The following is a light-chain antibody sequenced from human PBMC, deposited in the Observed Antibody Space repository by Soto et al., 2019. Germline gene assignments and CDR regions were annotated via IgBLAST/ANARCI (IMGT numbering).Light chain of an antibody. CDR1: QSVSTY. Sequence: EIVLTXSPATLSLSPXXXATLSCRASQSVSTYLAWYQQKPGQAPRLLIYDASNRATGIPTRFSGSGSGTDFTLTISNLEPEDFAVYYCQQRSNWPPLTFGGGTKVEIK. CDR3: QQRSNWPPLT. CDR2: DAS. V-gene: IGKV3-11*01. J-gene: IGKJ4*01.